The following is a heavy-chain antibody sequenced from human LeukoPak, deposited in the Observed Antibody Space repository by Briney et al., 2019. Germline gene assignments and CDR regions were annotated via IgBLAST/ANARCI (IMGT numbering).Heavy chain of an antibody. D-gene: IGHD2-15*01. CDR3: ARDVYCSGGSCYSSAFDI. Sequence: GGSLRLSCAASGFTFSSYDMHWVRQAPGKGLEWVSAIGTAGDTYYPGSVKGRFTISRDNSKNTLYLQMNSLRAEDTAVYYCARDVYCSGGSCYSSAFDIWGQGTMVTVSS. V-gene: IGHV3-13*01. CDR1: GFTFSSYD. CDR2: IGTAGDT. J-gene: IGHJ3*02.